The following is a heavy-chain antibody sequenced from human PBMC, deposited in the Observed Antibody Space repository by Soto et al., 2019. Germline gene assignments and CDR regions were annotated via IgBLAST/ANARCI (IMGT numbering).Heavy chain of an antibody. CDR1: CEFFRGSF. CDR3: ARAAIQSHQVEGQPPTSQTLDY. Sequence: ASETPSLSSAFYCEFFRGSFWTLIRQPPRGGVGGVGESNSSGSIKYNPSLKSRVTMSVDTSKNQFSLKLASLTAADTAVYYCARAAIQSHQVEGQPPTSQTLDYWGQGTQVTVSS. V-gene: IGHV4-34*01. D-gene: IGHD1-26*01. J-gene: IGHJ4*02. CDR2: SNSSGSI.